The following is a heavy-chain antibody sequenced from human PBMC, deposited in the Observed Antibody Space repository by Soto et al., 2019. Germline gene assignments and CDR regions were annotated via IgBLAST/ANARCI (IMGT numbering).Heavy chain of an antibody. J-gene: IGHJ6*02. CDR3: ARVQGNDYGTTLYYYGMDV. V-gene: IGHV3-21*01. Sequence: GGSLRLSCAASGFTFSSYSMNWVRQAPGKGLEWVSSISSSSSYIYYADSVKGRFTISRDNAKNSLYLQMNSLRAEDTAVYYCARVQGNDYGTTLYYYGMDVWGQGTTVTVSS. CDR2: ISSSSSYI. D-gene: IGHD4-17*01. CDR1: GFTFSSYS.